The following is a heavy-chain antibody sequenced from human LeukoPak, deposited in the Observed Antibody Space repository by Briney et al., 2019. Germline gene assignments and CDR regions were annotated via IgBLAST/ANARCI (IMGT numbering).Heavy chain of an antibody. D-gene: IGHD6-6*01. J-gene: IGHJ4*02. CDR3: AAYGEYSSSLDY. Sequence: GGSLRLSCAASGFTFSSYSMNWVRQAPGKGLEWVSSISSSSSYIYYADSVKGRFTISRDNAKNSLYLQMNSLRAEDTAVYYCAAYGEYSSSLDYWGQGTLVTVSS. V-gene: IGHV3-21*01. CDR1: GFTFSSYS. CDR2: ISSSSSYI.